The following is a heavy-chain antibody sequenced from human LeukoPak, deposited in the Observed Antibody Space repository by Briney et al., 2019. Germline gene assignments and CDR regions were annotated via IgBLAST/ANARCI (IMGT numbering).Heavy chain of an antibody. CDR2: IDTSGSYI. V-gene: IGHV3-21*01. D-gene: IGHD3-10*01. CDR1: GFTFTSYG. J-gene: IGHJ3*02. CDR3: ARGRSITLLRGVAMSDGFGI. Sequence: GGSLRLSCTASGFTFTSYGMNWVRQAPGKGLEWVSFIDTSGSYIYYGDSLKGRVTISRDNAKNSLYLQMNGLRAEDTAVYYCARGRSITLLRGVAMSDGFGIWGQGAMVTVSS.